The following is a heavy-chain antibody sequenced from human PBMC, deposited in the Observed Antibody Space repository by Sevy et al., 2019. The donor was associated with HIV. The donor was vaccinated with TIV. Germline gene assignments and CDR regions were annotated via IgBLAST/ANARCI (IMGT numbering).Heavy chain of an antibody. J-gene: IGHJ4*02. Sequence: GGSLRLSCAASGFTFSSYAMHWVRQAPGKGLEWVAVISYDGSNKYYADSVKGRFTISRDNSKNTLYLQMNSLRAEDTAVYYCARDQYYDSSGSPYFDSWGQGTLVTVSS. CDR3: ARDQYYDSSGSPYFDS. V-gene: IGHV3-30-3*01. CDR2: ISYDGSNK. D-gene: IGHD3-22*01. CDR1: GFTFSSYA.